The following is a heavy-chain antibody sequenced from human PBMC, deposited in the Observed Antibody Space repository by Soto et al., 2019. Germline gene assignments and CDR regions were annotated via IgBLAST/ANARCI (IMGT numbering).Heavy chain of an antibody. J-gene: IGHJ5*02. Sequence: ASVKVSCKASGYTFTSYAMHWVRQAPGQRLEWMGWINAGNGNTKYSQKLQGRVTITRDTSASTAYMELSSLRSDDTAVYYCARGVAGPLHWFDPWGQGTLVTVS. CDR2: INAGNGNT. D-gene: IGHD6-19*01. V-gene: IGHV1-3*01. CDR3: ARGVAGPLHWFDP. CDR1: GYTFTSYA.